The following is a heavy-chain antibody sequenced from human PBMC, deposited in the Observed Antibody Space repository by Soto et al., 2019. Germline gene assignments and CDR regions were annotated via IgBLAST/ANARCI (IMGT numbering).Heavy chain of an antibody. CDR3: ARESEDLTSNFDY. J-gene: IGHJ4*02. CDR1: GLTFTRLS. Sequence: EVQLVESGGGLVKPGGSLRLSCAASGLTFTRLSLNWVRQAPGKGLEWVSSISSTTNYIYYGDSMKGRFTISRDNAKNSLYLEMNSLRAEDTAVYYCARESEDLTSNFDYWGQGTLVTVSS. V-gene: IGHV3-21*06. CDR2: ISSTTNYI.